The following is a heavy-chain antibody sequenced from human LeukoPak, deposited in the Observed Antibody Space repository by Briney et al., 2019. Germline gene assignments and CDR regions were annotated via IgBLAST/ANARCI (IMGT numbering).Heavy chain of an antibody. J-gene: IGHJ4*02. CDR2: INHSGST. V-gene: IGHV4-34*01. CDR3: ARRRGQWLADY. CDR1: GGSFSGYY. Sequence: PSETLSLTCAVYGGSFSGYYWSWIRQPPGKGLGWIGEINHSGSTNYNPSLKSRVTISVDTSKNQFSLKLSSVTAADTAVYYCARRRGQWLADYWGQGTLVTVSS. D-gene: IGHD6-19*01.